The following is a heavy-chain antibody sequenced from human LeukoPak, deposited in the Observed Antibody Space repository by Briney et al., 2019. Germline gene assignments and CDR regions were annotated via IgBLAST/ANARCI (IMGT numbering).Heavy chain of an antibody. CDR1: GFTFSSYG. CDR3: ARSTSSEYDIYHFDY. V-gene: IGHV3-33*01. D-gene: IGHD3-9*01. CDR2: IWYDGNNK. J-gene: IGHJ4*02. Sequence: SLRLSCAASGFTFSSYGMHWVRQAPGTGLEWLAVIWYDGNNKYYAASVKGRFTISRDNSKNTLYLQMNSLRAEDTAVYYCARSTSSEYDIYHFDYWGQGTLVTVSS.